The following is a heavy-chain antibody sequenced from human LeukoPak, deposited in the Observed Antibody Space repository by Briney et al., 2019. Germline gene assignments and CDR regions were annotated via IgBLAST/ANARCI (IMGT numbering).Heavy chain of an antibody. D-gene: IGHD3-10*01. Sequence: ASVKVSCKASGYTFTSYGISWVRQAPGQGLEWMGWISAYNGNTNYAQKFQGRVTMTRNTSISTAYMELSSLRSEDTAVYYCARDTQGVRGLIRDPDYWGQGTLVTVSS. CDR3: ARDTQGVRGLIRDPDY. CDR2: ISAYNGNT. J-gene: IGHJ4*02. V-gene: IGHV1-18*01. CDR1: GYTFTSYG.